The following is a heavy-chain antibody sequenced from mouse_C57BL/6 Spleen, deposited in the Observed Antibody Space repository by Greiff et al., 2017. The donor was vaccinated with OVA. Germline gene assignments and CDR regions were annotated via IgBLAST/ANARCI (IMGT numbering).Heavy chain of an antibody. J-gene: IGHJ3*01. CDR2: IGPENGDT. V-gene: IGHV14-4*01. Sequence: EVQLQQSGAELVRPGASVKLSCTASGFNIKDDYMHWVKQRPEQGLEWVGWIGPENGDTAYASKFQGKATITADASSNTAYLQLSRLTSEDTAVYYCTFDSDGFAYWGQGTLVTVSA. CDR1: GFNIKDDY. CDR3: TFDSDGFAY.